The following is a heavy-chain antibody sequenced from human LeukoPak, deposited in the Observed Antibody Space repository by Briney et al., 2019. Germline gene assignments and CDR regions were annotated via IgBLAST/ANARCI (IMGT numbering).Heavy chain of an antibody. D-gene: IGHD2-15*01. CDR3: ARGEMRYCTGGSCYDY. CDR2: IYPGDSDT. J-gene: IGHJ4*02. CDR1: GYSFTKYW. V-gene: IGHV5-51*01. Sequence: LGESLKISCKGSGYSFTKYWIGCVRQMPGKSLEWMGIIYPGDSDTRYSPSFQGQVTISADKSISTAYLQWSSLKASDTAMYYCARGEMRYCTGGSCYDYWGQGTLVTVSS.